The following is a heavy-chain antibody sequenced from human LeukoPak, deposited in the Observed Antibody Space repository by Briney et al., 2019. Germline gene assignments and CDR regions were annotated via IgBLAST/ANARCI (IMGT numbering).Heavy chain of an antibody. CDR3: AKDSRDGYNYVGTFDY. J-gene: IGHJ4*02. CDR2: ISWNSGSI. D-gene: IGHD5-24*01. V-gene: IGHV3-9*01. CDR1: GFTFGDYA. Sequence: GGSLRLSCAASGFTFGDYAMHWVRQAPGKGLEWVSGISWNSGSIGYADSVKGRFTISRDNAKNYLYLQVNSLRAEDTALYYCAKDSRDGYNYVGTFDYWGQGTLVTVSS.